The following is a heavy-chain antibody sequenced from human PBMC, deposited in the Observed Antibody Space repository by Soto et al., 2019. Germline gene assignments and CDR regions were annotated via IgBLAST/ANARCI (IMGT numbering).Heavy chain of an antibody. Sequence: GSLRLSCAASGFTFSTYLMQWVRQSPGKGLVWVSRIDGDGSNTVYADSVRGRFTTSRDNAKNTLYLQVNSLRAEDTAMYYCVRDTTYWGQVTLVIVSS. J-gene: IGHJ4*02. CDR3: VRDTTY. V-gene: IGHV3-74*01. D-gene: IGHD1-26*01. CDR2: IDGDGSNT. CDR1: GFTFSTYL.